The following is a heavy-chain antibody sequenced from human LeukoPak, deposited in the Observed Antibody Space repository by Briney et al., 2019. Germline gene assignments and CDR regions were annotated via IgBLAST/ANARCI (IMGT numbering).Heavy chain of an antibody. V-gene: IGHV3-7*01. Sequence: GGSLRLSCAASGFPFSDYWMDWVRQAPGKGMEWVANINQDGSEQFYVDSVKGRFTISRDNAKNSLYLQMNSLRAEDTAMYYCSRSLDYWGQGALVSVSS. J-gene: IGHJ4*02. CDR1: GFPFSDYW. CDR3: SRSLDY. CDR2: INQDGSEQ.